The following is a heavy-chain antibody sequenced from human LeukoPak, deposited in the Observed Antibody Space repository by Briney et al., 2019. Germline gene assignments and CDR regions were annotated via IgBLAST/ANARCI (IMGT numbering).Heavy chain of an antibody. J-gene: IGHJ6*02. V-gene: IGHV3-9*01. CDR2: ISWNSGSI. CDR3: ARDGSIGGYDPPPGYYYYGMDV. D-gene: IGHD5-12*01. Sequence: PGGSLRLSCAASGFTFDDYAMHWVRQAPGKGLEWVSGISWNSGSIGYADSVKGRFTISRDNAKNSLYLQMNSLRAEDTAVYYCARDGSIGGYDPPPGYYYYGMDVWGQGTTVTVSS. CDR1: GFTFDDYA.